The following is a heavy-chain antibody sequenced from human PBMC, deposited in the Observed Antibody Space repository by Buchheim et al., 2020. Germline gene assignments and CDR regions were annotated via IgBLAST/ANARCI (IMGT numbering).Heavy chain of an antibody. D-gene: IGHD6-19*01. V-gene: IGHV4-34*01. CDR3: ARWGSGWSYFDY. Sequence: QVQLQQWGAGLLKPSETLSLTCAFYGGSFSGYYWSWIRQPPGKGLEWIGEVNHSGSTNYNPSLKSRVTISVDTSKNQFSLKLSSATAADTAVYYCARWGSGWSYFDYWGQGTL. J-gene: IGHJ4*02. CDR1: GGSFSGYY. CDR2: VNHSGST.